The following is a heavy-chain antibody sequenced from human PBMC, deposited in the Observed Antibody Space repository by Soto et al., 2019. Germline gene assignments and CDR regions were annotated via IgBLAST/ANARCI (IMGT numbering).Heavy chain of an antibody. Sequence: SQTLSLTCAISGDSVSSNSGAWNWIRQSPSRGLGWLGRTYYRSKWYNDYAVSVKSRITINPDTSKNQFSLQLNSVTPEDTAVYYCARGALIAVAGTRYYYYYGMDVWGQGTTVTVSS. CDR1: GDSVSSNSGA. V-gene: IGHV6-1*01. J-gene: IGHJ6*02. D-gene: IGHD6-19*01. CDR3: ARGALIAVAGTRYYYYYGMDV. CDR2: TYYRSKWYN.